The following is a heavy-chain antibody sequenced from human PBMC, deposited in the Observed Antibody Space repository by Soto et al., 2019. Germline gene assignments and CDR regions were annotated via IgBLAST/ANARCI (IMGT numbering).Heavy chain of an antibody. Sequence: QVQLQESGPGLVKPSGTLSLTCAVSGGSISSSNWWSWVRQPPGKGLEWIGEIYHSGSTNYNPSRKSRLTISVDKSKNQYSLKLSSVTAADTAVYYCARIAAAGTNFAYWGQGTLVTVSS. D-gene: IGHD6-13*01. CDR2: IYHSGST. CDR3: ARIAAAGTNFAY. J-gene: IGHJ4*02. V-gene: IGHV4-4*02. CDR1: GGSISSSNW.